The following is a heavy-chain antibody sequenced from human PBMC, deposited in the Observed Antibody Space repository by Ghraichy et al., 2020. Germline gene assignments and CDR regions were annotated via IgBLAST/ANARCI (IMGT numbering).Heavy chain of an antibody. D-gene: IGHD3-10*01. J-gene: IGHJ3*02. CDR1: GGSISSYY. Sequence: SETLSLTCTVSGGSISSYYWCWVRHPPANGLELIWYIYYSWSTNYNPSLNIRVTISVDTSTNQFSLKLSLGTAAATAVYYCARSTVGLMVRGVTWTSRAFDIWGQGAMVTVSS. CDR2: IYYSWST. V-gene: IGHV4-59*08. CDR3: ARSTVGLMVRGVTWTSRAFDI.